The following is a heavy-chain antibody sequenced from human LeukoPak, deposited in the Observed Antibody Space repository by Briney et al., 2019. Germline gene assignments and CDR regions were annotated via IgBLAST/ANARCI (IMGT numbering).Heavy chain of an antibody. CDR2: IIPIFGTA. CDR3: ARGSHVVLRFFEWLY. D-gene: IGHD3-3*01. Sequence: SVKVSCKASGGTFSIYAISWVRQAPGQGLEWMGGIIPIFGTANYAQKFQGRVTITADESTSTAYMELSSLRSEDTAVYYCARGSHVVLRFFEWLYWGQGTLVTVSS. V-gene: IGHV1-69*13. J-gene: IGHJ4*02. CDR1: GGTFSIYA.